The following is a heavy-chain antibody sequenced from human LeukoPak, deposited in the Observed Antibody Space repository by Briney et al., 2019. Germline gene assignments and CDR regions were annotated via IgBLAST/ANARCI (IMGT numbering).Heavy chain of an antibody. CDR3: ASRVGCSGGSCYPYYFDY. J-gene: IGHJ4*02. CDR2: IYPGDSDT. Sequence: GESLQIPFKGSGYSFTSYWIGWVRQMPGKGLEWMGIIYPGDSDTRYSPSFQGRVTISADKSISTAYLQWSSLKASDTAMYYCASRVGCSGGSCYPYYFDYWGQGTLVTVSS. D-gene: IGHD2-15*01. CDR1: GYSFTSYW. V-gene: IGHV5-51*01.